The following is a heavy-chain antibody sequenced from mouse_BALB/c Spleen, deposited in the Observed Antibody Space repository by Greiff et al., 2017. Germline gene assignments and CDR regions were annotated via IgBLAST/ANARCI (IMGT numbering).Heavy chain of an antibody. J-gene: IGHJ2*01. CDR3: ARITTVVAPDY. Sequence: EVQLVESGGGLVKPGGSLKLSCAASGFAFSSYDMSWVRQTPEKRLEWVAYISSGGGSTYYPDTVKGRFTISRDNAKNTLYLQMSSLKSEDTAMYYCARITTVVAPDYWGQGTTLTVSS. V-gene: IGHV5-12-1*01. D-gene: IGHD1-1*01. CDR2: ISSGGGST. CDR1: GFAFSSYD.